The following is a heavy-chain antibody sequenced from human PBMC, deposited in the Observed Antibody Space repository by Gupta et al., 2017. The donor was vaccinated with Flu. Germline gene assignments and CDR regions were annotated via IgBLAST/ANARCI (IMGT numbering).Heavy chain of an antibody. D-gene: IGHD2-2*01. V-gene: IGHV4-39*01. CDR3: ARHVNCLYCSSTTPRYMDV. CDR2: IYYSGST. J-gene: IGHJ6*03. Sequence: GWIRQPPGKGREWIGSIYYSGSTYYNPSLKSRVTISVDTSKNQFSLKLSSVTAADTAVYYGARHVNCLYCSSTTPRYMDVWGKGTTVTVSS.